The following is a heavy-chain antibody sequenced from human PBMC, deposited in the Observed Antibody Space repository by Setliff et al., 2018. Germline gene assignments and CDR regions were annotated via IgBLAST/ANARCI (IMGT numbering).Heavy chain of an antibody. CDR1: GYIFTNYY. CDR3: VRQDILTGYYAFDY. V-gene: IGHV1-2*06. D-gene: IGHD3-9*01. CDR2: VFTATDDT. Sequence: ASVKVSCKTSGYIFTNYYIHWVRQAPGQGLEWMGRVFTATDDTQFRTEFQGRVSVTRDTSMSTTYMELSGLRSDDTAVYYCVRQDILTGYYAFDYWGQGTLVTVSS. J-gene: IGHJ4*02.